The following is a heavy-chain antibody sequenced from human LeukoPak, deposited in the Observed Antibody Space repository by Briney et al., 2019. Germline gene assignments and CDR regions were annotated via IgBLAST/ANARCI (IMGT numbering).Heavy chain of an antibody. D-gene: IGHD1-26*01. Sequence: GASVKVSCKASGGTFSNYVISWVRQAPGQGLECMGGIIPLYDTANYAQKFQGRVTITADKSTSTVYMELSSLRSEDTAVYYCAKSSDGGSDRSYYFDCWGQGTLVTVSS. V-gene: IGHV1-69*06. CDR1: GGTFSNYV. J-gene: IGHJ4*02. CDR2: IIPLYDTA. CDR3: AKSSDGGSDRSYYFDC.